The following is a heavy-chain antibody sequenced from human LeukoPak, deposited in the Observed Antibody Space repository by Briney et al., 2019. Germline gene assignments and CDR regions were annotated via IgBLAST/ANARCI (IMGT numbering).Heavy chain of an antibody. CDR1: GFTFSSYS. J-gene: IGHJ6*02. CDR3: ARDHGPYGMDV. CDR2: ISSSSSTI. V-gene: IGHV3-48*01. Sequence: PGGSLRLSCAASGFTFSSYSMNWVRQAPGKGLEWVSYISSSSSTIYYADSVKGRFTISRGNAKNSLYLQMNSLRAEDSAVYYCARDHGPYGMDVWGQGTTVTVSS.